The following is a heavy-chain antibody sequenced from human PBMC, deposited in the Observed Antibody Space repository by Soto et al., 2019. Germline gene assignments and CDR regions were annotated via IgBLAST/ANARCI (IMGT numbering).Heavy chain of an antibody. CDR1: GFSLRTSRVG. J-gene: IGHJ6*02. CDR3: ARIHNGPNYYGSGSHSLPYYYYYGMDV. D-gene: IGHD3-10*01. CDR2: IDWDDDK. V-gene: IGHV2-70*01. Sequence: SGPTVVNPTQTLTITCTFSGFSLRTSRVGVGWIRQPPGKALEWLDLIDWDDDKYYSTSLKNRMTISKENSKNQVALTMTNMDDVDTATYYCARIHNGPNYYGSGSHSLPYYYYYGMDVWGQGTTVTVSS.